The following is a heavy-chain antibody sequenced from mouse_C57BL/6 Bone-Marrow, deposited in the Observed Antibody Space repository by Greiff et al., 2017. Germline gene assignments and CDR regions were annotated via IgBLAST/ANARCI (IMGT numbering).Heavy chain of an antibody. J-gene: IGHJ4*01. CDR2: INPSSGYT. CDR3: ARPWLLQEYAMDY. CDR1: GYTFTSYT. D-gene: IGHD2-3*01. Sequence: QVQLQQSGAELARPGASVTMSCKASGYTFTSYTMHWVKQRPGQGLEWIEYINPSSGYTKYKQKFKDKATLTADKSSSTAYMQLSSLTSEDSAVYYCARPWLLQEYAMDYWGQGTSVTVSS. V-gene: IGHV1-4*01.